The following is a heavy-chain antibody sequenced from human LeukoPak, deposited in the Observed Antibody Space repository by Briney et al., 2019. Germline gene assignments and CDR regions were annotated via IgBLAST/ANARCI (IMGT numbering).Heavy chain of an antibody. D-gene: IGHD2-2*02. CDR1: GGSISSGGYY. CDR3: AREGGPHCSSTSCYSDY. V-gene: IGHV4-31*03. CDR2: IYYSGST. Sequence: PSETLSLTCTVSGGSISSGGYYWSWIRQHPGKGLEWIGYIYYSGSTYYNPSLKSRVTISVDTSKNQFSLKLSSVTAADTAVYYCAREGGPHCSSTSCYSDYWGQGTLVTASS. J-gene: IGHJ4*02.